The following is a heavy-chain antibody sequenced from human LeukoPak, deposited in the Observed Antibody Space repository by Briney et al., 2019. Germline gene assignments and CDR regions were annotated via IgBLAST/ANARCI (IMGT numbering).Heavy chain of an antibody. CDR2: ISWNSGSI. V-gene: IGHV3-9*03. D-gene: IGHD4-23*01. CDR3: AKDLDYGGNSGAFDY. Sequence: PGGSLRLSCAASGFTFDDYAMHWVRQAPGKGLEWVSGISWNSGSIGYADSVKGRFTISRDNAKNSLYLQMNSLRAEDMALYYCAKDLDYGGNSGAFDYWGQGTLVTVSS. CDR1: GFTFDDYA. J-gene: IGHJ4*02.